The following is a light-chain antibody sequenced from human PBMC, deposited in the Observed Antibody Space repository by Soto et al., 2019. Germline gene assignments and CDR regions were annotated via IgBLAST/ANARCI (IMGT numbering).Light chain of an antibody. Sequence: DIQMTQSPSTLSASVGDRVTITCRASQSISSWLAWYQQKPGKAPKLLIYDASSLESGDPSRFSGSGSETDFTLTISSLQPEDFATYSCQQSYNTTWTFGQGPKVDIK. V-gene: IGKV1-5*01. CDR3: QQSYNTTWT. J-gene: IGKJ1*01. CDR1: QSISSW. CDR2: DAS.